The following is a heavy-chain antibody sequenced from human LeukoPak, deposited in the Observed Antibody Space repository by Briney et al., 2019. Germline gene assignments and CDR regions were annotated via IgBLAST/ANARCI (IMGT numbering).Heavy chain of an antibody. CDR3: ARQRRGTSTVVGRGWFDP. J-gene: IGHJ5*02. Sequence: PSETLSLTCAVYGGSFSGYYWSWIRQPPGKGLEWIGEINHSGSTNYNPSLKSRVTISVDTSKNQFSLKLSSVTAADTAVYYCARQRRGTSTVVGRGWFDPWGQGTLVTVSS. CDR2: INHSGST. CDR1: GGSFSGYY. D-gene: IGHD4-23*01. V-gene: IGHV4-34*01.